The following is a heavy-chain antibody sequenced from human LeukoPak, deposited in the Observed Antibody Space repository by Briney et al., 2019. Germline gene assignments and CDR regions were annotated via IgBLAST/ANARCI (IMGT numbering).Heavy chain of an antibody. J-gene: IGHJ6*02. D-gene: IGHD4-23*01. CDR2: IWYDGSNK. CDR3: ARAIYGGNSNYYYGMDV. Sequence: GGSLRLSCAASGFTFSSYGMHWVRQAPGKGLEWVAVIWYDGSNKYYADSVKGRFTISRDNSKNTLYLQMNSLRAEDTAVYYCARAIYGGNSNYYYGMDVWGQGTTVTVSS. V-gene: IGHV3-33*01. CDR1: GFTFSSYG.